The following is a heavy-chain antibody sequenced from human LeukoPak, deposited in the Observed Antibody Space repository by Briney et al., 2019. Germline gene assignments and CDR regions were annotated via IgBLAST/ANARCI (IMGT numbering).Heavy chain of an antibody. CDR3: ARRSDFWSGYYHY. D-gene: IGHD3-3*01. J-gene: IGHJ4*02. Sequence: GESLKISCKGSGYSFTSYWIGWVRQMPGKVLEWLGIIYPGDSDTRYSPSFQGQVTISADKSISTAYLQWSSLKASNTAMYYCARRSDFWSGYYHYWGQGTLVTVSS. CDR1: GYSFTSYW. CDR2: IYPGDSDT. V-gene: IGHV5-51*01.